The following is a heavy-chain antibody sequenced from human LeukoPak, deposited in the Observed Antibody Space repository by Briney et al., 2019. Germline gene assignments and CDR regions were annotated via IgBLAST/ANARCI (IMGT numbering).Heavy chain of an antibody. D-gene: IGHD6-19*01. CDR2: INPNSGDT. CDR1: GYTFTGYF. J-gene: IGHJ4*02. V-gene: IGHV1-2*02. Sequence: ASVKVSCKASGYTFTGYFMHWVRQAPGQGLEWMGWINPNSGDTNYAQKFQGRVTMTRDTSISTAYMELSRLRSDDTAVYYCARDKSGNSGWYSYFDYWGQGTLVTVSS. CDR3: ARDKSGNSGWYSYFDY.